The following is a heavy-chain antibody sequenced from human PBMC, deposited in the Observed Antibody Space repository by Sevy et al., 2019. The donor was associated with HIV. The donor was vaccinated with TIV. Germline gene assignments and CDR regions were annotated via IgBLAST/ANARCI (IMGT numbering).Heavy chain of an antibody. CDR1: GHTSSDYY. D-gene: IGHD4-4*01. V-gene: IGHV1-2*02. Sequence: APVKVSCKASGHTSSDYYIQWVRQAPRQGLERNGWINSKSGATSYPQKFQGRVTMTSDTSISTAYMELSRLRSDDTAVYYCATEYSYDYWGQGTLVTVSS. J-gene: IGHJ4*02. CDR3: ATEYSYDY. CDR2: INSKSGAT.